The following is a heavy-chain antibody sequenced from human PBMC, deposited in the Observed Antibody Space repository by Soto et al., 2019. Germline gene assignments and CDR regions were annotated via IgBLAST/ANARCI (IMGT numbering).Heavy chain of an antibody. CDR3: AKGGDVWSGYYPFDY. V-gene: IGHV3-23*01. CDR1: GFTFSSYA. Sequence: EVQLLESGGGFVQPGGSLRLSCAASGFTFSSYAMRWVRQAPGKGLEWVSAISGSGGSTYYADSVKGRFTIPRDNSKDTLYLPMNCLRAEDTAVYYCAKGGDVWSGYYPFDYWGQGTLVTVSS. D-gene: IGHD3-3*01. CDR2: ISGSGGST. J-gene: IGHJ4*02.